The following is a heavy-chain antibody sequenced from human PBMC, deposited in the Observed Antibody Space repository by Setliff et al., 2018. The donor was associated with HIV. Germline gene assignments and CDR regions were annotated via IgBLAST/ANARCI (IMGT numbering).Heavy chain of an antibody. CDR3: ASGPYCSNGVCRDWVWFFDY. CDR1: GVSITSYY. CDR2: IYYSGST. D-gene: IGHD2-8*01. V-gene: IGHV4-59*01. J-gene: IGHJ4*02. Sequence: SETLSLTCTVSGVSITSYYWSWIRQPPGKGLEWIGYIYYSGSTNYNPSLKSRVTISLDMSTSQFSLRLSSVTAADTAVYYSASGPYCSNGVCRDWVWFFDYWGQGKVVTVSS.